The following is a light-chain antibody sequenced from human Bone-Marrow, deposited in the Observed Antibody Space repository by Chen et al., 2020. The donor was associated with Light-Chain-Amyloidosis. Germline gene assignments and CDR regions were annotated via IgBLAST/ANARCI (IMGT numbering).Light chain of an antibody. Sequence: DIVLTQSPGTLSLSPGEGANLSCRASQTISSNYLTWYQQKFGQAPRLLIYGSSSRATGIPDRFTGSGSGTDFTLTINSLEPEDFAMYYCQQYGTSPLTFGGGIKVEIK. J-gene: IGKJ4*01. V-gene: IGKV3-20*01. CDR1: QTISSNY. CDR3: QQYGTSPLT. CDR2: GSS.